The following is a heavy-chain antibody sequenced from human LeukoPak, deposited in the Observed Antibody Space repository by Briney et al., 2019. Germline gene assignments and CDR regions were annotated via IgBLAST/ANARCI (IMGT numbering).Heavy chain of an antibody. CDR2: INSDGSRT. CDR3: ARELPREVTLDY. CDR1: GFTLSSYE. J-gene: IGHJ4*02. Sequence: GGSLRLSCAASGFTLSSYEMHWVRQAPGKGLVWVSRINSDGSRTGYADSVKGRFAISRDNAKNTLYLQMNSLRAEDTAIYYCARELPREVTLDYWGQGTLVTVSS. D-gene: IGHD2-21*02. V-gene: IGHV3-74*01.